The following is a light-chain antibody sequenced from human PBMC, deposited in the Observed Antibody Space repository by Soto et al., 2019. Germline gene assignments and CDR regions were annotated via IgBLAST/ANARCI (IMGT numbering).Light chain of an antibody. CDR1: QSVKSN. J-gene: IGKJ1*01. V-gene: IGKV3-15*01. CDR3: QQYNHWPT. CDR2: GAS. Sequence: EIVMTQSPATLSVSPGERATLSCRASQSVKSNLAWYQQKPGQAPRLLIYGASTRATGVPARFSGSGSGTEFTLTVSSLQSEDFAVYVCQQYNHWPTFGQGTKVEIK.